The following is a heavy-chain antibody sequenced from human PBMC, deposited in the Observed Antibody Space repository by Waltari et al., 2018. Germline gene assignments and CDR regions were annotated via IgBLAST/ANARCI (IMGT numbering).Heavy chain of an antibody. CDR2: IYYSGST. CDR3: ARQPIAAAHPFDY. CDR1: GGSISSSSYH. Sequence: QLQLQESGPGLVKPSDTLSLTCTVSGGSISSSSYHWCWIRQPPGKGLEWIGSIYYSGSTYYNPSLKSRVTISVDTSKNQFSLKLSSVTAADTAVYYCARQPIAAAHPFDYWGQGTLVTVSS. D-gene: IGHD6-13*01. V-gene: IGHV4-39*01. J-gene: IGHJ4*02.